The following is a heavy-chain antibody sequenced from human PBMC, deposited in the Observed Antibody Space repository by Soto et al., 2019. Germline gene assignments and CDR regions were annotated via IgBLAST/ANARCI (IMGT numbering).Heavy chain of an antibody. J-gene: IGHJ3*02. Sequence: GSLRLSCAASGFILSSYSMNWVRQAPEKGLEWVSSISNSSSYIYYADSMKGRFTISRDNAKNSLYLQMNSLRAEDTAVYYCARVLRSFDWDYAFDIWGQGAMVTVSS. D-gene: IGHD3-9*01. CDR1: GFILSSYS. V-gene: IGHV3-21*01. CDR3: ARVLRSFDWDYAFDI. CDR2: ISNSSSYI.